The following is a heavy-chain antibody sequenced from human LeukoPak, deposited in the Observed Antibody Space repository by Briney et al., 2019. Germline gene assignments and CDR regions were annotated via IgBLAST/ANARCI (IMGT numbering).Heavy chain of an antibody. Sequence: GGSLRLSCAASGFTFSSYALSWVRQAPRKGLEWVSAISGSGGSTYYADSVKGRFTISRDNSKNTLYLQMNSLRAEDTAAYYCAKVGPYCSSTSCYTTEYFQHWGQGTLVTVSS. J-gene: IGHJ1*01. CDR1: GFTFSSYA. D-gene: IGHD2-2*02. V-gene: IGHV3-23*01. CDR3: AKVGPYCSSTSCYTTEYFQH. CDR2: ISGSGGST.